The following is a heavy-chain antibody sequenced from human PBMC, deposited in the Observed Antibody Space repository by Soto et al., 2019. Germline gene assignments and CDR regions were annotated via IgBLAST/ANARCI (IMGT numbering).Heavy chain of an antibody. J-gene: IGHJ3*02. D-gene: IGHD2-21*01. CDR3: ARVSKVILRNDAFDI. Sequence: VASVKVSCKASVYTFTSYAIHWVRQAPGQRLEWMGWINAGNGNTKYSQKFQGRVTITRDTSASTAYMELSSLRSEDTAVYYCARVSKVILRNDAFDIWGQGTMVTVSS. CDR1: VYTFTSYA. CDR2: INAGNGNT. V-gene: IGHV1-3*01.